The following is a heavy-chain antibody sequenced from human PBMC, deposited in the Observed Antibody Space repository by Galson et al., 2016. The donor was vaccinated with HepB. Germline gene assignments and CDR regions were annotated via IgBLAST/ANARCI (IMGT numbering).Heavy chain of an antibody. D-gene: IGHD3-3*01. V-gene: IGHV3-23*01. J-gene: IGHJ4*02. Sequence: SLRLSCAASGFIFSTYAMNWVRQAPGKGLELVSGITGGGTTHYADSVKGRFTISRDNSKSTLYLQMNSLRAEDTAVYYCARDRFFADDFYFEYWGLGTLVTVSS. CDR1: GFIFSTYA. CDR2: ITGGGTT. CDR3: ARDRFFADDFYFEY.